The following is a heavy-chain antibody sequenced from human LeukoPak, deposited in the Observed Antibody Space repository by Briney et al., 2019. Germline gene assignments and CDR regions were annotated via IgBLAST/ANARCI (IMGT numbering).Heavy chain of an antibody. CDR3: AKSAVAGPDHFDY. D-gene: IGHD6-19*01. CDR2: ISYDGSNK. Sequence: PGRSLRLSCAASGFTFSSYGMHWVRQAPGKGLEWVAVISYDGSNKYYADSVKGRFTISRDNSKNTLYLQMNSLRAEDTAVYYCAKSAVAGPDHFDYWGQATLVTVSS. J-gene: IGHJ4*02. CDR1: GFTFSSYG. V-gene: IGHV3-30*18.